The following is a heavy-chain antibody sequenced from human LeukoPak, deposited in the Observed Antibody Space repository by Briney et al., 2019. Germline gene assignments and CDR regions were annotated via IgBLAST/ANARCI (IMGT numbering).Heavy chain of an antibody. J-gene: IGHJ4*02. D-gene: IGHD3-10*01. CDR1: GYTFTSYY. CDR2: INPSGGST. Sequence: GASVKVSCKASGYTFTSYYMHWVRQAPGQGLEWMGIINPSGGSTSYAQKFQGRVTMTRDTSTSTVYMELSSLRSEDTAVYYCARGNLVRGVITLRLDYWGQGTLVTVSS. CDR3: ARGNLVRGVITLRLDY. V-gene: IGHV1-46*01.